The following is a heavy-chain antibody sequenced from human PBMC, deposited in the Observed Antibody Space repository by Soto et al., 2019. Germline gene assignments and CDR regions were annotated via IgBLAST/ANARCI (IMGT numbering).Heavy chain of an antibody. J-gene: IGHJ6*02. CDR3: AKDMAMRWLVLHYYYYYGMDV. Sequence: QVQLVESGGGVVQPGRSLRLSCAASGFTFSSYGMHWVRQAPGKGLEWVAVISYDGSNKYYADSVKGRFTISRDNSKNTLYLQMNSLRAEDTAVYYCAKDMAMRWLVLHYYYYYGMDVWGQGTTVTVSS. CDR2: ISYDGSNK. CDR1: GFTFSSYG. D-gene: IGHD6-19*01. V-gene: IGHV3-30*18.